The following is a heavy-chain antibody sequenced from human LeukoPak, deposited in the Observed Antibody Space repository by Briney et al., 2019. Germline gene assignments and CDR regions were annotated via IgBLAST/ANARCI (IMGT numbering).Heavy chain of an antibody. Sequence: GGSLRLSCATSGFTFSNAWMSWVRQAPGRGLEWIGRIKSRADGGAIEYATPVKGRFTISRDDSENTLFLQMNSLKTEDTAVYYGWLEYEGGTWFDPWGHGTLVTVSS. J-gene: IGHJ5*02. CDR2: IKSRADGGAI. CDR1: GFTFSNAW. V-gene: IGHV3-15*01. CDR3: WLEYEGGTWFDP. D-gene: IGHD2/OR15-2a*01.